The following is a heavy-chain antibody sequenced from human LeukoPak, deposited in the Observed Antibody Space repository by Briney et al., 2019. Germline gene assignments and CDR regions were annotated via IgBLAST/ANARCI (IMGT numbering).Heavy chain of an antibody. D-gene: IGHD5-12*01. CDR3: AKDREGLSSGYDLEYFDY. CDR1: GFTFSSYG. J-gene: IGHJ4*02. Sequence: GGSLRLSCAASGFTFSSYGMHWVRQAPGKGLEWVAVIWYDGSNKYYADSVKGRFTISRDNSKNTLFLQMNSLRAEDTAVYYCAKDREGLSSGYDLEYFDYWGQGTLVTVSS. V-gene: IGHV3-33*06. CDR2: IWYDGSNK.